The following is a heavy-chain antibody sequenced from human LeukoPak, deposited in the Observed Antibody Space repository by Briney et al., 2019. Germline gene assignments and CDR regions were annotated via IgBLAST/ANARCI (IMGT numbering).Heavy chain of an antibody. CDR1: GFTFSDYY. CDR3: ARADYGGKPYHYTLDV. V-gene: IGHV3-11*04. D-gene: IGHD4-23*01. CDR2: ISSSGSTI. Sequence: GGSLRLSCAASGFTFSDYYMSWIRQAPGKGLEWVSYISSSGSTIYYADSVKGRFTISRDNAKNSLYLQMNSLRAEDTAVYYCARADYGGKPYHYTLDVWGQGTTVTVSS. J-gene: IGHJ6*02.